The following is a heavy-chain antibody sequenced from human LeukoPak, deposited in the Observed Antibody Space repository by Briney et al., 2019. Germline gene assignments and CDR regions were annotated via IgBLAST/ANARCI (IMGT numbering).Heavy chain of an antibody. V-gene: IGHV3-21*01. CDR2: ISSSSSYI. CDR1: GFTFSSYS. Sequence: GGSLRLSCAASGFTFSSYSMNWVRQAPGKGLEWVSSISSSSSYIYYADSVKGRFTISRDNAKNSLYPQMNSLRAEDTAVYYCARGYSGSYYSFVDYWGQGTLVTVSS. J-gene: IGHJ4*02. CDR3: ARGYSGSYYSFVDY. D-gene: IGHD1-26*01.